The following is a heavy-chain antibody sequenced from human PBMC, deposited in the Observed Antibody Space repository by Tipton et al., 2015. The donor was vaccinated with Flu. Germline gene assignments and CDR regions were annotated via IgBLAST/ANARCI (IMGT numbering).Heavy chain of an antibody. CDR3: ARDHPEYVDNPQWYFDL. V-gene: IGHV3-48*03. CDR2: ISSSSKTI. J-gene: IGHJ2*01. D-gene: IGHD3-16*01. Sequence: SLRLSCAASGFTFSYYEMNWVRQAPGKGLEWVSYISSSSKTIYYADSVKGRFTISRDNAKNLLYLQMNSLRAEDTAVYYCARDHPEYVDNPQWYFDLWGGGTLVAVSS. CDR1: GFTFSYYE.